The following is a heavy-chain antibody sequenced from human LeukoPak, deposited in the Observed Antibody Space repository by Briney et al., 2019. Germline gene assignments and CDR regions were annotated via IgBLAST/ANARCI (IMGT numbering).Heavy chain of an antibody. CDR1: GGSISSYY. CDR3: ARLFGGWFDP. CDR2: IYTSGST. D-gene: IGHD3-10*01. J-gene: IGHJ5*02. Sequence: SETLSLTCTVSGGSISSYYWSWIRQPPGKGLEWIGYIYTSGSTNYNPSLKSRVTISVDTSKNQLSLKLSSVTAADTAVYYCARLFGGWFDPWGQGTLVTVSS. V-gene: IGHV4-4*09.